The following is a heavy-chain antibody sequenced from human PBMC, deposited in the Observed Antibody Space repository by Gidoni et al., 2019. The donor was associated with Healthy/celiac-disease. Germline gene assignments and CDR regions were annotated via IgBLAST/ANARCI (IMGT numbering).Heavy chain of an antibody. CDR1: GGSLSSGDYY. Sequence: QVQLQESGPGLVKPSQTLSLTCPVSGGSLSSGDYYWSWIRQPPGTGLEWIGYIYYSGSTYYNPSLKSRVTISVDTSKNQFSLKLSSVTAADTAVYYCARVLRWINYFDYWGQGTLVTVSS. J-gene: IGHJ4*02. CDR3: ARVLRWINYFDY. D-gene: IGHD4-17*01. V-gene: IGHV4-30-4*01. CDR2: IYYSGST.